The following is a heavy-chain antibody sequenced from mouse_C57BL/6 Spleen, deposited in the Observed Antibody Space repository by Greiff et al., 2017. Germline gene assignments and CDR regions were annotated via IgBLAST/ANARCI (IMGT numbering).Heavy chain of an antibody. CDR2: INPNYGTT. V-gene: IGHV1-39*01. CDR3: ARNLYGNYVAWFAY. CDR1: GYSFTDYN. D-gene: IGHD2-1*01. J-gene: IGHJ3*01. Sequence: VQLKQSGPELVKPGASVKISCKASGYSFTDYNMNWVKQSNGKSLEWIGVINPNYGTTSYNQKFKGKATLTVDQSSSTAYIQLNRLTSEDSAVYYCARNLYGNYVAWFAYWGQGTLVTVSA.